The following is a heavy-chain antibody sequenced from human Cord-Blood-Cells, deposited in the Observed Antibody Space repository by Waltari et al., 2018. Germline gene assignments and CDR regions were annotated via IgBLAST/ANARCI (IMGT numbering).Heavy chain of an antibody. J-gene: IGHJ4*02. V-gene: IGHV4-34*01. D-gene: IGHD2-15*01. Sequence: QVQLQQWGAGLLKPSETLSLTCAVYGGSFSGYYWIWIRQPPGKGLEWIGEINHSGSTNYNPSLKSRVTISVDTSKNQFSLKLSSVTAADTAVYYCARGGMATPFDYWGQGTLVTVSS. CDR3: ARGGMATPFDY. CDR2: INHSGST. CDR1: GGSFSGYY.